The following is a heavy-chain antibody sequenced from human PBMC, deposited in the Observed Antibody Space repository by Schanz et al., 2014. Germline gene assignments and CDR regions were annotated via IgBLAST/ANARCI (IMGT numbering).Heavy chain of an antibody. CDR2: IHQSGGT. D-gene: IGHD3-3*01. CDR1: GGDIGNYY. J-gene: IGHJ5*02. CDR3: AKFLYDDPS. V-gene: IGHV4-59*08. Sequence: QVQLQESGPGLVKPSETLSLTCSVSGGDIGNYYWSWIRQPPGNGLEWIGYIHQSGGTNYNPSLKSRVTILVDTSKNQFSLRLPSLTAADTAVYYCAKFLYDDPSWGQGTLVTVSS.